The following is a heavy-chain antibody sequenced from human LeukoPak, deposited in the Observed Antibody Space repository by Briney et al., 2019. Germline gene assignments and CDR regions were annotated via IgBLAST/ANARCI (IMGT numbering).Heavy chain of an antibody. CDR2: ISSSSSYI. Sequence: PGGSLRLPCAASGFTFSSYSMNWVRQAPGKGLEWVSSISSSSSYIYYADSVKGRFTISRDNAKNSLYLQMNSLRAEDTAVYYCARAENGGNSPGYYFDYWGQGTLVTVSS. J-gene: IGHJ4*02. D-gene: IGHD4-23*01. CDR3: ARAENGGNSPGYYFDY. CDR1: GFTFSSYS. V-gene: IGHV3-21*04.